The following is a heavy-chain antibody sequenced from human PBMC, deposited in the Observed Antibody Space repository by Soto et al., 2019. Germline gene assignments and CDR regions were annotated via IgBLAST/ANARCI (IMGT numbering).Heavy chain of an antibody. Sequence: ILSLTCTVSGGSISSGDYYWSWIRQPPGKGLEWIGYIYYSGSTYYNPSLKSRVTISVDTSKNQFSLKLSSVTAADTAVYYCALGSSSSWFDPWGQGTLVTVSS. V-gene: IGHV4-30-4*01. D-gene: IGHD6-6*01. J-gene: IGHJ5*02. CDR3: ALGSSSSWFDP. CDR2: IYYSGST. CDR1: GGSISSGDYY.